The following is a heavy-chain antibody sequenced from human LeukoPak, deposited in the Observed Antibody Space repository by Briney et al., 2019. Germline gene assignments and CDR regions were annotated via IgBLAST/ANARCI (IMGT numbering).Heavy chain of an antibody. CDR3: ARGQSSSWLDAFDI. V-gene: IGHV1-8*01. D-gene: IGHD6-13*01. CDR2: MNPNSGNT. J-gene: IGHJ3*02. CDR1: GYTFTSYD. Sequence: GASVKVSCKASGYTFTSYDINWVRQAAGQGLEWMGWMNPNSGNTGYAQKFQGRVTMTRNTSISTAHMELSSLRSEDTAVYYCARGQSSSWLDAFDIWGQGTMVTVSS.